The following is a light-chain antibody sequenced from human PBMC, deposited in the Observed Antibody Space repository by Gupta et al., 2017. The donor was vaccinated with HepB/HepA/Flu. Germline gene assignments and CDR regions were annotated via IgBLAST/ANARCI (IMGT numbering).Light chain of an antibody. Sequence: QSVLTQPPSVSEAPRKRVTISCSGSTSNIVNNAVSWYQQLPGKAPKLLIYYDDLLPSGVSDRFSGSKSGTSASLAISGLQSEDEADYYCAAWDDSLKGWVFGGGTKLTVL. CDR2: YDD. J-gene: IGLJ3*02. V-gene: IGLV1-36*01. CDR1: TSNIVNNA. CDR3: AAWDDSLKGWV.